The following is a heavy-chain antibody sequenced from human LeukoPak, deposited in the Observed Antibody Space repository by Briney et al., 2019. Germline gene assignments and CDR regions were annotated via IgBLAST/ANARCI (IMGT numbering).Heavy chain of an antibody. J-gene: IGHJ5*02. CDR1: GYTLTELS. CDR3: ATARGGRNYYDSSGYYYT. D-gene: IGHD3-22*01. V-gene: IGHV1-24*01. Sequence: GASVKVSCKVCGYTLTELSMHWVRQAPGKGLEWMGGFDPEDGETIYAQKFQGRVTMTEDTSTDTAYMELSSLRSEDTAVYYCATARGGRNYYDSSGYYYTWGQGTLVTVSS. CDR2: FDPEDGET.